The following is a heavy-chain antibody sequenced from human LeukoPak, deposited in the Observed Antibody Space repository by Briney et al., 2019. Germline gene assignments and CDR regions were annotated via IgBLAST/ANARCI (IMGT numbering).Heavy chain of an antibody. CDR1: GGSISSHY. CDR2: IYYSGST. J-gene: IGHJ5*02. V-gene: IGHV4-59*11. Sequence: SETLSPTCTVSGGSISSHYWSWIRQPPGKGLEWIGYIYYSGSTNYNPSLKSRVTISVDTSKNQFSLKLSSVTAADTAVYYCARAGYYSSSYWFDPWGQGTLVTVSS. D-gene: IGHD6-6*01. CDR3: ARAGYYSSSYWFDP.